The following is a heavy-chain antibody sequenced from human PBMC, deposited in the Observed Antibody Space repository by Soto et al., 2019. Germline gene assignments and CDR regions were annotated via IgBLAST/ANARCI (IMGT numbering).Heavy chain of an antibody. D-gene: IGHD6-6*01. CDR1: GYSFTSYW. Sequence: GESLKISCKGSGYSFTSYWIGWVRQMPGKGLEWMGIIYPGDSDTRYSPSFQGQVTISADRSISTAYLQWSSLKASDTAMYYCARQCQLVRNNDAFDIWGQGTMVTVSS. CDR2: IYPGDSDT. CDR3: ARQCQLVRNNDAFDI. J-gene: IGHJ3*02. V-gene: IGHV5-51*01.